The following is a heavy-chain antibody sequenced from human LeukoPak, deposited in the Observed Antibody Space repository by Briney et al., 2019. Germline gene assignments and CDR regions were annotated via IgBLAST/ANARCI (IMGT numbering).Heavy chain of an antibody. CDR1: GYTFTRYY. J-gene: IGHJ6*02. V-gene: IGHV1-2*02. CDR3: AREDYYGSGSYGLDV. Sequence: ASVTVSCKASGYTFTRYYMHWVRQAPGQGLEWMGLINPNRGGTNYAQKLQGRVTMTRDTPLRTAYMELSRLRSDATAVYYCAREDYYGSGSYGLDVWGQGTTVTVSS. CDR2: INPNRGGT. D-gene: IGHD3-10*01.